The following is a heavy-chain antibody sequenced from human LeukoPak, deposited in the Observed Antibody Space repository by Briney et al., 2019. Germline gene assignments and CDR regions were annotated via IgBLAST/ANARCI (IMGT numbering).Heavy chain of an antibody. CDR1: GFTFSSYE. V-gene: IGHV3-48*03. CDR3: ARLSAYYYGSYFYYYMDV. D-gene: IGHD3-10*01. Sequence: GGSLRLSCAASGFTFSSYEMNWVRQAPGKGLEWVSYISSSGSTIYYADSVKGRFTISRDNAKNSLYLQTNSLRAEDTALYYCARLSAYYYGSYFYYYMDVWGKGTTVTVSS. J-gene: IGHJ6*03. CDR2: ISSSGSTI.